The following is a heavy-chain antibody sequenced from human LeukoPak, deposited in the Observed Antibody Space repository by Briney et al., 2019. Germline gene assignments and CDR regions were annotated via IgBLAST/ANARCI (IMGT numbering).Heavy chain of an antibody. CDR1: GFTFNRYA. CDR2: ISGSCGGT. V-gene: IGHV3-23*01. J-gene: IGHJ4*02. D-gene: IGHD1-26*01. CDR3: AKDLGRYRNNYFDY. Sequence: PGGSLKLSRAASGFTFNRYAMSWVRQAPAKGLESVATISGSCGGTYYADSVKGRFTISRDGSKNTLYLQMNSLRAEDTAVYYCAKDLGRYRNNYFDYWGQGTLVTVSS.